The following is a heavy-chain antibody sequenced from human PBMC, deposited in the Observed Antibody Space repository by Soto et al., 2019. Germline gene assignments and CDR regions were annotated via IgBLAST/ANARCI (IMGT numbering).Heavy chain of an antibody. J-gene: IGHJ4*02. Sequence: ETLSLTCAVYGGSFSGYYWSWIRQPPGKGLEWIGDINHSGSTNYNPSLKSRVTISVDTSKNQFYLKLSSVTAADTAVYYCATEVRRGPWQWLGRFDYWGQGTLVTVSS. CDR1: GGSFSGYY. CDR3: ATEVRRGPWQWLGRFDY. V-gene: IGHV4-34*01. D-gene: IGHD6-19*01. CDR2: INHSGST.